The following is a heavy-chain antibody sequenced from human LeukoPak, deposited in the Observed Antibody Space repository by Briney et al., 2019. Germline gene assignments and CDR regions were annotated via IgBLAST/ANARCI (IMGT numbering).Heavy chain of an antibody. CDR2: IYYTGST. J-gene: IGHJ4*02. CDR1: GGSVSSYY. CDR3: ARDPVSGVPAAIDDY. V-gene: IGHV4-59*02. Sequence: SETLSLTCTVSGGSVSSYYWSWIRQPPGKGLEWIGYIYYTGSTNYNPSLKSRVTISVDTSKNQFSLKLSSVTAADTAVYYCARDPVSGVPAAIDDYWGQGTLVTVSS. D-gene: IGHD2-2*01.